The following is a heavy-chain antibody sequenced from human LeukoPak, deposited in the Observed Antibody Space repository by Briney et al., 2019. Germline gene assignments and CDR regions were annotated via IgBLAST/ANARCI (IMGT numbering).Heavy chain of an antibody. CDR3: ARSDGYGLVGI. CDR2: IYYSGST. J-gene: IGHJ3*02. V-gene: IGHV4-39*07. Sequence: PSETLSLTCTVSGGSISSGTYYWGCIRQPPGKGLEWIGSIYYSGSTYYNPSLKSRVTISVDKSKNQFSLKLSSVTAADTAVYYCARSDGYGLVGIWGHGTMVTVSS. CDR1: GGSISSGTYY. D-gene: IGHD3-10*01.